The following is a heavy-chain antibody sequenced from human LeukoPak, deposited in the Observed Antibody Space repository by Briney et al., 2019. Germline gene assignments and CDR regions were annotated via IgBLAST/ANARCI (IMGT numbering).Heavy chain of an antibody. CDR2: IIPIFGTA. V-gene: IGHV1-69*05. Sequence: SVKVSCKASGGTFSSYAIRWVRQAPGQGLEWMVGIIPIFGTANYAQKFQGRVTITTDESTSTAYMELSSLRSEDTAVYYCARTDYHGSGWYGDFDYWGRGTLVTVSS. CDR3: ARTDYHGSGWYGDFDY. CDR1: GGTFSSYA. J-gene: IGHJ4*02. D-gene: IGHD6-19*01.